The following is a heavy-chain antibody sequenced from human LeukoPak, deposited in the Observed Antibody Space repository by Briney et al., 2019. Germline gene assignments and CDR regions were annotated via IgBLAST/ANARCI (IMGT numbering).Heavy chain of an antibody. Sequence: SGGSLRLSCAASGFIFSTYSMNWVRQAPGKGLEWVSKITSTSSTIYYADSVKGRFTISRDNAKNSLYLQMYSLRAEDTAVYYCAKIAAAGTELFDYWGQGTLVTVSS. D-gene: IGHD6-13*01. J-gene: IGHJ4*02. V-gene: IGHV3-48*01. CDR3: AKIAAAGTELFDY. CDR1: GFIFSTYS. CDR2: ITSTSSTI.